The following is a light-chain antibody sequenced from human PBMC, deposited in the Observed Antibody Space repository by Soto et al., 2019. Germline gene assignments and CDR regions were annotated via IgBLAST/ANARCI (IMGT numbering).Light chain of an antibody. J-gene: IGLJ1*01. CDR2: DVS. Sequence: QSALTPPRSVSGSPGQSVTISCTGISSDVGYYNYVSWYQQHPGKAPKLISYDVSKRPAGVPDRFSGSKSGNTASLTIAGLQAEDEADYFCCSYAGSYVFGTGTKLTVL. CDR3: CSYAGSYV. CDR1: SSDVGYYNY. V-gene: IGLV2-11*01.